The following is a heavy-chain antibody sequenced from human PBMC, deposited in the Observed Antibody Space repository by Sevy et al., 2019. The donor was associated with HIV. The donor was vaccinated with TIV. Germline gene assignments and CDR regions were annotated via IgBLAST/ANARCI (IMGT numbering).Heavy chain of an antibody. CDR3: ARDREYCSSTSCSDGFDI. CDR1: GFTFSSYS. J-gene: IGHJ3*02. CDR2: ISSSSSYI. D-gene: IGHD2-2*01. V-gene: IGHV3-21*01. Sequence: GGSLRLSCAASGFTFSSYSMNWVRQAPGKGLEWVSSISSSSSYIYYADSVKGRFTISRDNAKNSLYLQMNSLRAEDTAVYYCARDREYCSSTSCSDGFDIWGQGTMVTVSS.